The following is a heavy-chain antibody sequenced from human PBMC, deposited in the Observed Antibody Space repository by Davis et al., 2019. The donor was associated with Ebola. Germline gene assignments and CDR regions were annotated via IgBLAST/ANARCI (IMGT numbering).Heavy chain of an antibody. CDR3: AREGYYDILTRYYYYGMDV. V-gene: IGHV1-18*04. D-gene: IGHD3-9*01. Sequence: SVKVSCMASGYIFTNYGITWVRQAPGQALEGLGWIQPHTGNTNYAHNVQGRVTMTTDTSTSTAYMEVGSLRSDDTAVYYCAREGYYDILTRYYYYGMDVWGKGTTVTVSS. CDR1: GYIFTNYG. J-gene: IGHJ6*04. CDR2: IQPHTGNT.